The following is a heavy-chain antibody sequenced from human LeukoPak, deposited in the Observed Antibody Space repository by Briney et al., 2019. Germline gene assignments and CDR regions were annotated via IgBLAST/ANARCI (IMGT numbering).Heavy chain of an antibody. CDR1: GGSFSGYY. Sequence: SETLSLTCAVYGGSFSGYYWSWIRQPPGKGLEWIGEINHSGSTNYNPSLKSRVTISVDTSENQFSLKLSSVTAADTAVYYCARGRWLQRYYFDYWGQGTLVTVSS. CDR2: INHSGST. D-gene: IGHD5-24*01. V-gene: IGHV4-34*01. J-gene: IGHJ4*02. CDR3: ARGRWLQRYYFDY.